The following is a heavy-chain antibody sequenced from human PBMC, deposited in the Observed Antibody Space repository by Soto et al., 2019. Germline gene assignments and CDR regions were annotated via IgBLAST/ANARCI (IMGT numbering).Heavy chain of an antibody. CDR2: ISYDGSNK. V-gene: IGHV3-30*18. CDR3: AKVRVLRYFDWREKAENWFDP. D-gene: IGHD3-9*01. J-gene: IGHJ5*02. Sequence: HWVRQAPAKGLAWVAVISYDGSNKYYADSVKGRFTISRDNSKNTLYLQMNSLRAEDTAVYYCAKVRVLRYFDWREKAENWFDPWAQGTLVTVSS.